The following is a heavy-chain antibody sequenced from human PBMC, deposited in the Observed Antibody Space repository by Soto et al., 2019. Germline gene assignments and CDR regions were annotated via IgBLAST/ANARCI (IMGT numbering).Heavy chain of an antibody. Sequence: ETLSLTCSASGGSITSSSHFWGWVRQPPGKGLEWIGTIYFTGNTYYTPSLKSRLTMSIDTSKNEFSLRLNSVTAADTAVYYCAGQTFTIAAASYGRSNWFDPWGPVTLVTVSS. J-gene: IGHJ5*02. CDR2: IYFTGNT. CDR3: AGQTFTIAAASYGRSNWFDP. CDR1: GGSITSSSHF. D-gene: IGHD6-25*01. V-gene: IGHV4-39*01.